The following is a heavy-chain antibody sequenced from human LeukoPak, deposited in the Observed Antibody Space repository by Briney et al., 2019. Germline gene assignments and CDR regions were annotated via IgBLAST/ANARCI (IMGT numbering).Heavy chain of an antibody. J-gene: IGHJ4*02. CDR1: GYSFTSYW. CDR2: IYPGDSDT. Sequence: GESLKISCKGSGYSFTSYWIGWVRQMPGKGLEWMGIIYPGDSDTRYSPSFQGQVTISADKSISTAYLQWSSLKASDTAMYYCARFRNYYDSSGPPLSAYYFDYWGQGTLVTVSS. V-gene: IGHV5-51*01. CDR3: ARFRNYYDSSGPPLSAYYFDY. D-gene: IGHD3-22*01.